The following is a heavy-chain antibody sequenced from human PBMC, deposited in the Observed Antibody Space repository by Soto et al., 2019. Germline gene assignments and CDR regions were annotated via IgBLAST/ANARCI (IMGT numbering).Heavy chain of an antibody. CDR1: GFIFGDYE. J-gene: IGHJ6*01. D-gene: IGHD3-10*01. V-gene: IGHV3-49*03. Sequence: GGSLRLSCTASGFIFGDYEVNWFRQAPWKGLEWVGFIRSKDYGGATHYAASVEGRFTISRNDSKSVAYLQMSSLKTEDTAVYYCARHSRVGESLPLNYYGLDVWGQGTAVTVSS. CDR3: ARHSRVGESLPLNYYGLDV. CDR2: IRSKDYGGAT.